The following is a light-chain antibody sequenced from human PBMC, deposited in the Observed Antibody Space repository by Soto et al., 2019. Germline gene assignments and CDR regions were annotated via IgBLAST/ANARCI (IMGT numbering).Light chain of an antibody. CDR3: MQALQTPWT. CDR2: LGS. J-gene: IGKJ1*01. CDR1: HSLLHSNGYNY. Sequence: IVMTQSPHSRPTTPGQPASISCRYSHSLLHSNGYNYLDWYLQKPGQSPQLLIYLGSNRASGVPDRFSGSGSGTDFTLKISRVEAEDVGVYYCMQALQTPWTFGQGTKVDIK. V-gene: IGKV2-28*01.